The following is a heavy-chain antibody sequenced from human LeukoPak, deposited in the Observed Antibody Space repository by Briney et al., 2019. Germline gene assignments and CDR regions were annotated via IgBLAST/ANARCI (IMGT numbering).Heavy chain of an antibody. CDR1: GGTFSSYT. D-gene: IGHD3-22*01. J-gene: IGHJ5*02. Sequence: SVKVSCKASGGTFSSYTIRWVRQAPGQGLEWMGRIIPILGIANYAQKFQGRVTITADKSTSTAYMELSSLRSEDTAVYYCARVRRGDDSSGPWGQGTLVTVSS. CDR3: ARVRRGDDSSGP. CDR2: IIPILGIA. V-gene: IGHV1-69*02.